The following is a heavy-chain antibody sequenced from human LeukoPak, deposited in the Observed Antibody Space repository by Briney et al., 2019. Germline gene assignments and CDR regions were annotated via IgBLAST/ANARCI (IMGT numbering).Heavy chain of an antibody. J-gene: IGHJ5*02. V-gene: IGHV4-39*07. Sequence: SETLSLTCTVSGGSISSSSYYWGWIRQPPGKGLEWIGSIYYSGSTNYNPSLKSRVTISVDTSKNQFSLKLSSVSAADTAVYYCARVIHPSLDYGSGSYLEGWFDPWGQGTLVTVSS. CDR3: ARVIHPSLDYGSGSYLEGWFDP. CDR1: GGSISSSSYY. CDR2: IYYSGST. D-gene: IGHD3-10*01.